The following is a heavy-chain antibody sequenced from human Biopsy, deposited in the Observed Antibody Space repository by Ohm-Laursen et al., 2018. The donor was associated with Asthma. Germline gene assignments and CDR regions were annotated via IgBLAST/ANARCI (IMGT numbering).Heavy chain of an antibody. CDR3: ARTFHFWSPYHAEHYQL. V-gene: IGHV3-7*01. J-gene: IGHJ1*01. CDR1: GFTFGDYC. D-gene: IGHD3-3*01. Sequence: SLRLSCTASGFTFGDYCMSRVRQVPGQGLEWVANIKHDGSVKNHVDSLKGRFTISRDNAKNLLFLQMNSLRAEDTAVYYCARTFHFWSPYHAEHYQLWGQGTLVTVSS. CDR2: IKHDGSVK.